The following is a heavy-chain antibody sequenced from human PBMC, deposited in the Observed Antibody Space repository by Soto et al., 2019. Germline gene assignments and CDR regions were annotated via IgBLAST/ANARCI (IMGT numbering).Heavy chain of an antibody. V-gene: IGHV1-18*01. D-gene: IGHD1-26*01. CDR3: ARVVGALGHGFDP. Sequence: QVQLVQSGAEVKKPGASVKVSCKASGYTFTSYGISWVRQAPGQGLEWMGRISAYNGNTNYAQKLQGRVTLTTDNSTSTAYMELRSARSDDTAVYYGARVVGALGHGFDPWGQGTLVTVSS. CDR1: GYTFTSYG. CDR2: ISAYNGNT. J-gene: IGHJ5*02.